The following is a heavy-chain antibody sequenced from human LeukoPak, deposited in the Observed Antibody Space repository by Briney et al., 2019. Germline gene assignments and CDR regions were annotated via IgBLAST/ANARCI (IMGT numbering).Heavy chain of an antibody. CDR1: GGSISNFY. J-gene: IGHJ6*02. D-gene: IGHD4/OR15-4a*01. V-gene: IGHV4-59*01. Sequence: SETLSLTCTVSGGSISNFYWSWIRQSSGKGLEWIGYVYYSGTTNSNPSLKSRVTISVDTSKNQFSLQLRSVTAADSAVYFCAREDPQTRVPEGMDVWGQGTTVIVSS. CDR2: VYYSGTT. CDR3: AREDPQTRVPEGMDV.